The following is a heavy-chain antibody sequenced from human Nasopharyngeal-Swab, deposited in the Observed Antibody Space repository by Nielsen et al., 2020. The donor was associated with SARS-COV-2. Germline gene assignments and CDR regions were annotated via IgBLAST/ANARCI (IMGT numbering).Heavy chain of an antibody. D-gene: IGHD3-9*01. V-gene: IGHV1-8*01. Sequence: AAVKVSCKASGDTFTSYYINWVGQATGQGLEGRGWMNPNSGNTGYAQKSQGRLTITRNTSISTAYTELSSLRPEDTAVFYCERGTTVRYFDWLFADYDMDARGQGTTVTVYS. J-gene: IGHJ6*02. CDR2: MNPNSGNT. CDR1: GDTFTSYY. CDR3: ERGTTVRYFDWLFADYDMDA.